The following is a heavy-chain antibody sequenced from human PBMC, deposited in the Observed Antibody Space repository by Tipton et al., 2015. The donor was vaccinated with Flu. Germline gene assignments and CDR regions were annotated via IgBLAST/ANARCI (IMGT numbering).Heavy chain of an antibody. J-gene: IGHJ4*02. CDR1: GFTFSNYA. V-gene: IGHV3-23*01. D-gene: IGHD6-13*01. Sequence: SLRLSCAASGFTFSNYAMNWVRQAPGKGLEWVSAVSGSGGGPTYADSVKGRFTISRDNAKNSLYLQMNSLRAEDTAVYYCARAIAAAGSYWGQGTLVTVSS. CDR2: VSGSGGGP. CDR3: ARAIAAAGSY.